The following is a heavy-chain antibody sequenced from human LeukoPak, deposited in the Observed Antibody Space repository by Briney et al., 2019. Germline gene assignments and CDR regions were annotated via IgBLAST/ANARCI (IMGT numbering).Heavy chain of an antibody. Sequence: GGSLRLSCTASRFTFSDYYMSWIRQAPGKGLEWVSYISSGDSTMYYADSVKGRFTISRDNAKNSLYLQMNGLRAEDTAVYYCARSRITIFGVAIRFDYWGQGTLVTVSS. CDR2: ISSGDSTM. J-gene: IGHJ4*02. CDR3: ARSRITIFGVAIRFDY. V-gene: IGHV3-11*04. CDR1: RFTFSDYY. D-gene: IGHD3-3*01.